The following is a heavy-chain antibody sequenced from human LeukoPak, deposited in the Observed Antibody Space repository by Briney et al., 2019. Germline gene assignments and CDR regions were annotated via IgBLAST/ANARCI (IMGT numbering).Heavy chain of an antibody. CDR2: MNPNSGNT. J-gene: IGHJ5*02. V-gene: IGHV1-8*03. CDR1: GYTFTSYD. D-gene: IGHD5-12*01. CDR3: ARGPWLQRNWFDP. Sequence: ASVKVSCKASGYTFTSYDINWVRQATGQGLEWMGWMNPNSGNTGYAQRFQGRVTITRNTSISTAYMELSSLRSEDTAVYYCARGPWLQRNWFDPWGQGTLVTVSS.